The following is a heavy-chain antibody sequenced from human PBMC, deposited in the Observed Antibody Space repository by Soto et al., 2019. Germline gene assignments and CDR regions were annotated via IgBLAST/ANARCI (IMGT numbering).Heavy chain of an antibody. D-gene: IGHD6-13*01. Sequence: QVQLVESGGGVVQPGRSLRLSCAASGFTFSSYGMHWVRQAPGKGLEWVAVIWYDGSNKYYADSVKGRFTISRDNSKNTLYLQMNSLRAEDTAVYYCARDTAAAGLDPWGQGTLVTVSS. J-gene: IGHJ5*02. V-gene: IGHV3-33*01. CDR2: IWYDGSNK. CDR1: GFTFSSYG. CDR3: ARDTAAAGLDP.